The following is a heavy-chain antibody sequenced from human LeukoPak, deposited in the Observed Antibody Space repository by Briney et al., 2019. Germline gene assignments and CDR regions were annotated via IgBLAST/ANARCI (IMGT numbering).Heavy chain of an antibody. CDR1: GYTFSGYQ. V-gene: IGHV1-2*06. CDR2: MNPSSGVT. D-gene: IGHD2-15*01. CDR3: ASRAASVTLGY. J-gene: IGHJ4*02. Sequence: ASVKVSCKASGYTFSGYQVHWLRQAPGQGLEWMGRMNPSSGVTNYAQKFQGRVTMTRDPSINPAYLDMSALKSDDTAVYYCASRAASVTLGYWGQGTLVTVSS.